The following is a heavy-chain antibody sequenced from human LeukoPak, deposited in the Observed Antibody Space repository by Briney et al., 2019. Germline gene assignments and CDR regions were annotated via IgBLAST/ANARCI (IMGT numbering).Heavy chain of an antibody. CDR1: GYTFTGYC. CDR2: ISPYNSNT. J-gene: IGHJ5*02. Sequence: ASVTVSCTASGYTFTGYCISWVRLAPGQGLAWMGWISPYNSNTDYAHTVQGRVTITTDTSTNTLYMQMRILTSDDTAVYYCARGRENWFDPWGQGTLVTVSS. CDR3: ARGRENWFDP. V-gene: IGHV1-18*01.